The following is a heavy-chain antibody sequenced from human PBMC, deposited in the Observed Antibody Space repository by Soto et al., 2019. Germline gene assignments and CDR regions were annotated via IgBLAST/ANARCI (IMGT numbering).Heavy chain of an antibody. J-gene: IGHJ4*02. V-gene: IGHV4-30-2*01. CDR3: ARGPPLGY. Sequence: QLQLQESGSGLVKPSQTLSLTCAVSGGSISSGGYSWSWIRQPPGKGLECIGYIYHSVSTYYNPSLXRXVXXSVDGSKNQFSLKLNSVTAPDTAVYYCARGPPLGYWGQGTLVTFSS. CDR1: GGSISSGGYS. CDR2: IYHSVST.